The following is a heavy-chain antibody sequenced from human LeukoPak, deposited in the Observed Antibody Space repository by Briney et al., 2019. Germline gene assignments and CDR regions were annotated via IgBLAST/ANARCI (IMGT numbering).Heavy chain of an antibody. J-gene: IGHJ5*02. V-gene: IGHV1-18*01. CDR3: ARDPGYYDFWSGYGHRSDNPTAWFDP. CDR2: ISAYNGNR. D-gene: IGHD3-3*01. Sequence: ASVKVSCKASGYTFTSYGISCVRQAPGQGLEWMGWISAYNGNRNYAQKLQGRVTMTTDTSTSTAYMELRSLRSDDTAVYYCARDPGYYDFWSGYGHRSDNPTAWFDPWGQGTLVTVSS. CDR1: GYTFTSYG.